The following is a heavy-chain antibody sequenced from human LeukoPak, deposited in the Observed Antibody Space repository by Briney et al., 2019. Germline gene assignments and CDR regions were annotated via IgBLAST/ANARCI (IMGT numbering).Heavy chain of an antibody. J-gene: IGHJ3*02. CDR3: AVDSGCYSGMGPYAFDI. D-gene: IGHD1-26*01. V-gene: IGHV1-69*06. Sequence: SVKVSCKASGGTFSSYAISWVRQAPGHGLEWMGGIIPIFGTANYAQKFQGRVTITADKTTSTAYMELSSLRSEDTAVYYCAVDSGCYSGMGPYAFDIWGQGTMVTVSS. CDR1: GGTFSSYA. CDR2: IIPIFGTA.